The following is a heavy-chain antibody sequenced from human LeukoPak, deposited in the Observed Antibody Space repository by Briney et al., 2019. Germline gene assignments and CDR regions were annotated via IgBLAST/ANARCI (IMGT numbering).Heavy chain of an antibody. V-gene: IGHV5-51*01. J-gene: IGHJ4*02. D-gene: IGHD6-13*01. CDR3: ARRGSSWTFDY. Sequence: GESLKISCKGSGYSFTTYWIAWVRQMPGKGLEWMGVIYPGDSDTRYSPSFQGQVTISADKSISAAYLEWSSLKASDTATYYCARRGSSWTFDYWGQGTLVTVSS. CDR1: GYSFTTYW. CDR2: IYPGDSDT.